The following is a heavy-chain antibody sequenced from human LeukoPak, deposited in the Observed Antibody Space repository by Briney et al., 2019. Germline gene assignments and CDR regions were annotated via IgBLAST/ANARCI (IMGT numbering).Heavy chain of an antibody. CDR1: GYTFTSYG. D-gene: IGHD3-16*02. Sequence: ASVKVSCKASGYTFTSYGISWVRQAPGQGLEWMGWISAYNGNTNYAQKLQGRVTMTTDTSTSTAYMGLRSPRSDDTAVYYCARGVMITFGGVIDLDAFDIWGQGTMVTVSS. V-gene: IGHV1-18*01. CDR2: ISAYNGNT. J-gene: IGHJ3*02. CDR3: ARGVMITFGGVIDLDAFDI.